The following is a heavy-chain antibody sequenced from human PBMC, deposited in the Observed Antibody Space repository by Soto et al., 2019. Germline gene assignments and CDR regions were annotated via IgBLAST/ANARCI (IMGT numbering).Heavy chain of an antibody. CDR1: GDSISSDY. D-gene: IGHD5-18*01. CDR3: AGHGKTAMVFES. V-gene: IGHV4-59*08. CDR2: IYYSGGT. Sequence: QAQLQESGPGLVKPSETLSLTCTVSGDSISSDYWSWIRQPPGQGLEWIGYIYYSGGTNYNPSLKSRVTISIDRSKKQVSLKLSSVTAADTAVYHCAGHGKTAMVFESWGQGTLVAVSS. J-gene: IGHJ4*02.